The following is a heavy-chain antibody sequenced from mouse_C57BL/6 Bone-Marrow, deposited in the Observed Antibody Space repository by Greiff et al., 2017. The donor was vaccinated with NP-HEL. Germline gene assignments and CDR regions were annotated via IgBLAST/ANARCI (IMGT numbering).Heavy chain of an antibody. CDR1: GYTFTSYW. Sequence: QVQLQQPGAELVKPGASVKLSCKASGYTFTSYWMHWVKQRPGQGLEWIGMIDPNSGGTKYNEKFKSKATLTVDKPSSTAYMQLSSLTSEDSAVYYCARWNYDYDVKGFDYWGQGTTLTVSS. J-gene: IGHJ2*01. CDR3: ARWNYDYDVKGFDY. V-gene: IGHV1-64*01. D-gene: IGHD2-4*01. CDR2: IDPNSGGT.